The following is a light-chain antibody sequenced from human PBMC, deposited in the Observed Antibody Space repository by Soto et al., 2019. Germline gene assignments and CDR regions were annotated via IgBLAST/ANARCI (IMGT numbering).Light chain of an antibody. CDR1: SSDVGGYNY. CDR2: EVY. Sequence: QSALTQPPSASGSPGQSVTISCTGTSSDVGGYNYVSWYQHHPGKDPKLIIYEVYKRPSGVPDRFSGSKSGNTAALTVSGLQAEDEADYYCSSYVGTNSYVFGPGTKVTVL. V-gene: IGLV2-8*01. J-gene: IGLJ1*01. CDR3: SSYVGTNSYV.